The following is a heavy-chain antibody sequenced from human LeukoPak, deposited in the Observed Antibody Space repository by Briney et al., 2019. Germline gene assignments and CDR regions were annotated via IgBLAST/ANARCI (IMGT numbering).Heavy chain of an antibody. V-gene: IGHV4-34*01. J-gene: IGHJ4*02. CDR1: GGSFSGYY. D-gene: IGHD1-26*01. Sequence: SETLSLTCAVYGGSFSGYYWSWIRQPPGKGLEWIGEINHSGSTNYNPSLKSRVTISIDTSKNQFSLKLSSVTAADTAVYYCARLKPLGVGADNFDYWGQGTLVTVSS. CDR3: ARLKPLGVGADNFDY. CDR2: INHSGST.